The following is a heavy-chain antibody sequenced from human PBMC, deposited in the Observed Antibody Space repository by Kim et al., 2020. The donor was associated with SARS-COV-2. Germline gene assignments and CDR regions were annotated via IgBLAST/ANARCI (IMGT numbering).Heavy chain of an antibody. V-gene: IGHV3-64D*06. J-gene: IGHJ4*02. Sequence: YYADSVRGRFTVSRDNSKNTVYLQMNTLRDEDSSVYYCVIIRGYTSGSFDYWCQGILVTVSS. D-gene: IGHD5-18*01. CDR3: VIIRGYTSGSFDY.